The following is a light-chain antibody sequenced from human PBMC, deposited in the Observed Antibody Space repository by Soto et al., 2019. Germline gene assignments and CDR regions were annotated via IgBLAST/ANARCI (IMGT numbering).Light chain of an antibody. V-gene: IGLV6-57*03. CDR1: SGSIASNY. CDR3: QSYDSSNLWV. CDR2: EDN. J-gene: IGLJ3*02. Sequence: NFMLTQPHSVSESPGKMVTISCTRSSGSIASNYVQWYQQRPGSAPTTVIYEDNQRPSGVPDRFSGSIDSSSNSASLTISGLKTEDEADYYCQSYDSSNLWVFGGGTKVTVL.